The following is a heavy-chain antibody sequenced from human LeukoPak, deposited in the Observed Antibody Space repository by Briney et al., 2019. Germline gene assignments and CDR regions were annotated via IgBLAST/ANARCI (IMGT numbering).Heavy chain of an antibody. D-gene: IGHD2-2*02. CDR3: ASGRGYCSSPSCYNRGLYYYYYMDV. CDR1: GGSSSSSSYY. Sequence: SETLSLTCTVSGGSSSSSSYYWGWIRQPPGKGLEGIGRIYYSGSTYYNPSLKSRVTISVDTSKNQCSLKLSSVTAADTAVYYCASGRGYCSSPSCYNRGLYYYYYMDVWGKGTPVTVYS. CDR2: IYYSGST. V-gene: IGHV4-39*01. J-gene: IGHJ6*03.